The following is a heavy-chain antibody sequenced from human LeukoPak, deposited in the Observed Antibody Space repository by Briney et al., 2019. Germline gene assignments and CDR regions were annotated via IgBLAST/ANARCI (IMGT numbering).Heavy chain of an antibody. J-gene: IGHJ4*02. CDR2: ISNNGGYT. V-gene: IGHV3-23*01. CDR3: AKQLGYCSDGSCYFPY. Sequence: PGGSLRLSCAASGFTFSSSAMSWVRQALGEGLEGVSAISNNGGYTYYADSVQGRFTISRDNSKSTLCLQMNSLRAEDTAVYYCAKQLGYCSDGSCYFPYWGQGTLVTVSS. CDR1: GFTFSSSA. D-gene: IGHD2-15*01.